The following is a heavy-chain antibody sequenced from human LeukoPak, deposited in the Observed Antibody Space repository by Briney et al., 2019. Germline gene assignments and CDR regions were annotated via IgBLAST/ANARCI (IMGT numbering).Heavy chain of an antibody. CDR1: GSTFSSYA. D-gene: IGHD6-19*01. CDR3: ARWTDSSGWFYYYYGMDV. Sequence: GRSLRLSCAASGSTFSSYAMHWVRQAPGKGLEWVAVISYDGSNKYYADSVKGRFTISRDNSKNTLYLQMNSLRAEDTAVYYCARWTDSSGWFYYYYGMDVWGQGTTVTVSS. CDR2: ISYDGSNK. J-gene: IGHJ6*02. V-gene: IGHV3-30*04.